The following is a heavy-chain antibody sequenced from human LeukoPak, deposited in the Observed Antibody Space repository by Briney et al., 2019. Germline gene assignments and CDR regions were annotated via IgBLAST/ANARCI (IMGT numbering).Heavy chain of an antibody. CDR2: ITPNSGDT. Sequence: ASVKVSCKASGYIFTGYYMHWVRQAPGQGLEWMGWITPNSGDTNSAQKFKGRVTMTRDTSMSTAYMELSSLRSDDTALYYCARVAAMAGIGWGDFDYWGQGTLVTVSS. J-gene: IGHJ4*02. CDR3: ARVAAMAGIGWGDFDY. D-gene: IGHD6-19*01. CDR1: GYIFTGYY. V-gene: IGHV1-2*02.